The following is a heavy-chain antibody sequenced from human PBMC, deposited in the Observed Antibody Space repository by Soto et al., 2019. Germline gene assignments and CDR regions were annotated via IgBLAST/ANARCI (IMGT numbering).Heavy chain of an antibody. J-gene: IGHJ6*02. D-gene: IGHD2-15*01. Sequence: QVQLVQSGAEVKKPGSSVKVSCKASGGTFSSYAISWVRQAPGQGLEWMGGIIPIFGTANYAQKFQGRVTITADESTSTAYMELSSLRSEDTAVYYCARALKDSGGSQWDYYYCYGMDVWGQGTTVTVSS. CDR2: IIPIFGTA. CDR3: ARALKDSGGSQWDYYYCYGMDV. V-gene: IGHV1-69*01. CDR1: GGTFSSYA.